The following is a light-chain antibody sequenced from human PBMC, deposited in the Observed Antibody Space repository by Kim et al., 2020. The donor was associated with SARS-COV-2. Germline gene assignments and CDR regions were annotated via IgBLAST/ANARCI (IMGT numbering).Light chain of an antibody. CDR2: GKN. Sequence: SSELTQDPAVSVALGQTVRSTCQGDSLRSYYATWYQQKPGQAPILVIYGKNNRPSGIPDRFSGSSSGNTASLTITGTQAGDEADYYCNSRDSNDKVVFGGGTQLTVL. CDR3: NSRDSNDKVV. CDR1: SLRSYY. V-gene: IGLV3-19*01. J-gene: IGLJ2*01.